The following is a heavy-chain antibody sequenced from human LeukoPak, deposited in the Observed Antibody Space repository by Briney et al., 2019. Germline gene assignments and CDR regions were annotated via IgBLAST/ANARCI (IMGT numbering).Heavy chain of an antibody. CDR3: ARVADYDYVWGSYRHFDY. Sequence: GGSLRLSRAASGFTFSSYWMSWVRQAPGKGLEWVANIKQGGSEKYYVDSVKGRFTISRDNAKNSLYLQMNSLRAEDTAVYYCARVADYDYVWGSYRHFDYWGQGTLVTVSS. CDR2: IKQGGSEK. V-gene: IGHV3-7*01. D-gene: IGHD3-16*02. CDR1: GFTFSSYW. J-gene: IGHJ4*02.